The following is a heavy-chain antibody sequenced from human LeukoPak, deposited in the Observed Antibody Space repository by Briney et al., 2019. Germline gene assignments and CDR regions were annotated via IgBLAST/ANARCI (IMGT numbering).Heavy chain of an antibody. D-gene: IGHD1-26*01. V-gene: IGHV1-69*05. CDR1: GGTFSSYA. J-gene: IGHJ4*02. CDR3: AREAGLAWELQRRPYYFDY. CDR2: IIPIFGTA. Sequence: GASVKVSCKASGGTFSSYAISWVRQAPGQGLEWMGGIIPIFGTANYAQKFQGRVTITTDESTSTAYMELSSLRSEDTAVYYCAREAGLAWELQRRPYYFDYWGQGTLVTVSS.